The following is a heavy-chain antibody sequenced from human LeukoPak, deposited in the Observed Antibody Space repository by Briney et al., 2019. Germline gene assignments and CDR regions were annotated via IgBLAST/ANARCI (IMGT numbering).Heavy chain of an antibody. D-gene: IGHD3-16*01. CDR3: ARHYGP. V-gene: IGHV4-59*04. J-gene: IGHJ5*02. CDR1: GDSISSHY. Sequence: PSETLSLTCTVSGDSISSHYWSWIRQPPGKGLEWIGYIYYSGSTYYNPSLKSRVTISVDTSKNQFSLKLNSVTAADTAVYYCARHYGPWGQGTLVTVPS. CDR2: IYYSGST.